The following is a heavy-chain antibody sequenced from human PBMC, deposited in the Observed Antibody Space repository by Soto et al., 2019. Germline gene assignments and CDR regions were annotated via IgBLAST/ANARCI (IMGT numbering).Heavy chain of an antibody. CDR2: ISSDGSAT. CDR1: GFIFSDFY. CDR3: VRDRDRRWFDP. Sequence: QLVESGGGLVKPGGSLRLSCTASGFIFSDFYTAWIRQAPGKGLEWVSYISSDGSATYKDSVKGRFTVSRDNAKDSLYLQMDSLRVEDTAIYYCVRDRDRRWFDPWGQGTPVTVSS. V-gene: IGHV3-11*01. J-gene: IGHJ5*02.